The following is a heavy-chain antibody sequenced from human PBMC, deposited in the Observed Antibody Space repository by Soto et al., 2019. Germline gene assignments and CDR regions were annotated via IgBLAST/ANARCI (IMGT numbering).Heavy chain of an antibody. CDR2: IYYSGST. V-gene: IGHV4-39*01. J-gene: IGHJ3*02. CDR1: GVPISTTSHY. Sequence: SETLSLTFSVSGVPISTTSHYWGWIRQPPGKGLEWIGSIYYSGSTYYNPSLKSRVSISVDTSKNQYSLKLGSVTAADTAVYYCARHQLIWFGAIDAFDIWGQGTMVTVSS. CDR3: ARHQLIWFGAIDAFDI. D-gene: IGHD3-10*01.